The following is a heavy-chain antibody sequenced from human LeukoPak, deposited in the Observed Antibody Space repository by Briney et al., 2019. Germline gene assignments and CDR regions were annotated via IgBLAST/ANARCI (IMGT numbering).Heavy chain of an antibody. CDR1: GFTFSSYA. D-gene: IGHD2-2*02. Sequence: PGRSLRLSCAASGFTFSSYAMHWVRQAPGKGLEWVAVISYDGSNKYYADSVKGRFTISRDNSKNTLYLQMNSLRAEDTAVYYCAKGTNRYCSSTSCYMGGYWGQGTLVTVSS. CDR3: AKGTNRYCSSTSCYMGGY. V-gene: IGHV3-30-3*01. CDR2: ISYDGSNK. J-gene: IGHJ4*02.